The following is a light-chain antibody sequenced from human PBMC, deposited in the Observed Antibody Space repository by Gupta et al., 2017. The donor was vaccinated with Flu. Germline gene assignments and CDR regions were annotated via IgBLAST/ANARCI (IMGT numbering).Light chain of an antibody. CDR2: EVT. J-gene: IGLJ2*01. Sequence: ITISCTGTSSDIGNYNLGSWYQQHPGKARKLIIYEVTKRPSGVSNRFSGSKSGNTASLTISGLQAEDEADYYCCSFAGSSTFVVFGGGTKLTV. V-gene: IGLV2-23*02. CDR1: SSDIGNYNL. CDR3: CSFAGSSTFVV.